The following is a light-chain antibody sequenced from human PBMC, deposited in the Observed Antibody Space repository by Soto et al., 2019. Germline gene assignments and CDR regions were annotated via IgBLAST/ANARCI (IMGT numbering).Light chain of an antibody. CDR1: QSVSSY. CDR3: QQRSNWPPT. J-gene: IGKJ3*01. Sequence: EIVLTQSPATLSLSPGERATLSCRASQSVSSYIAWYQQKPGRAPRLLIFDASNRATGIPVRFSGGGSGTDFTLTISSLEPEDFAVYYCQQRSNWPPTFGPGTKVDIK. V-gene: IGKV3-11*01. CDR2: DAS.